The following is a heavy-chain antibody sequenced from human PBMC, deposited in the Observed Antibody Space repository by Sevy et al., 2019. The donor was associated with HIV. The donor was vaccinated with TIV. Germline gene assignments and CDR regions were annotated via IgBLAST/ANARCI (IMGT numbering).Heavy chain of an antibody. CDR1: GYTLTELS. CDR2: FDPEDGET. J-gene: IGHJ4*02. D-gene: IGHD3-22*01. Sequence: ASVKVSCKVSGYTLTELSMHWVRQAPGKGLEWMGSFDPEDGETIYAQKFQGRVTMTGDTFKDTAYMELSSLRSEDAVVYYCATTKDYYDSSGSPFDYWGQGTLVTVSS. CDR3: ATTKDYYDSSGSPFDY. V-gene: IGHV1-24*01.